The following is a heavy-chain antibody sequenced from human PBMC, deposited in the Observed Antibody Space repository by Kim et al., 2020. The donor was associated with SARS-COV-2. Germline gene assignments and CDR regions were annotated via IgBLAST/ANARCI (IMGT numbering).Heavy chain of an antibody. J-gene: IGHJ6*02. D-gene: IGHD3-3*01. Sequence: GGSLRLSCAASGFTFRSYAMHWVRQAPGKGLEYVSVISSNGASTYYANSVKGRFTISRDNSKNMLYLQMGSLRAEDMAVYYCARDIGGFWSGFDYYYAMDVWGQGTTVTVSS. CDR1: GFTFRSYA. CDR3: ARDIGGFWSGFDYYYAMDV. CDR2: ISSNGAST. V-gene: IGHV3-64*01.